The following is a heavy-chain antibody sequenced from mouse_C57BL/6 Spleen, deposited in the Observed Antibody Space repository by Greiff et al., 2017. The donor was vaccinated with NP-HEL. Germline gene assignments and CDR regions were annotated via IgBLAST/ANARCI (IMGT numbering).Heavy chain of an antibody. Sequence: VQLQQPGTELVKPGASVKLSCKASGYPFTSYWMHWVKQRPGQGLEWIGNLTPSNGGTNYNEKFKSKATLTVDKSSSTAYMQLSSLTSEDSAVYYCASGEYAVWYPYFDYWGQGTTLTVSS. J-gene: IGHJ2*01. D-gene: IGHD2-10*02. CDR1: GYPFTSYW. V-gene: IGHV1-53*01. CDR2: LTPSNGGT. CDR3: ASGEYAVWYPYFDY.